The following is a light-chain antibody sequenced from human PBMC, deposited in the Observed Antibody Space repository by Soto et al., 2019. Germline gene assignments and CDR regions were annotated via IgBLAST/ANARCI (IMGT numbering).Light chain of an antibody. CDR2: GAS. V-gene: IGKV3-20*01. Sequence: TVWTQSRGTLSLSAGERATLSCRARQSVSNNYLAWYQQKAGQAPRLLIYGASSRATGIPDRFSGSGSGTDFTLTISRLEPEDFAVYYCQQYGSSPITFGQGTRLEIK. J-gene: IGKJ5*01. CDR1: QSVSNNY. CDR3: QQYGSSPIT.